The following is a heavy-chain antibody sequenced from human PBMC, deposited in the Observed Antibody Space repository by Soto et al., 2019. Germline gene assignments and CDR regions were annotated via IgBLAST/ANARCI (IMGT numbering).Heavy chain of an antibody. CDR2: ISAYNGNT. CDR1: GYTFTSYG. J-gene: IGHJ4*02. D-gene: IGHD5-18*01. Sequence: ASVKVSCKASGYTFTSYGISWVRQAPGQGLEWMGWISAYNGNTNYAQKLQGRVTISVDKSISTAYLQWSSLKASDTAMYYCARTVEGYSYGSYFDYWGQGTLVTVSS. CDR3: ARTVEGYSYGSYFDY. V-gene: IGHV1-18*01.